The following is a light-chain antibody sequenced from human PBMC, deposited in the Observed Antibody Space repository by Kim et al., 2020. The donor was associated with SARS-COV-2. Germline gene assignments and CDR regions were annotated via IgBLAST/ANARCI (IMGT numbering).Light chain of an antibody. J-gene: IGKJ5*01. CDR1: QDISSH. CDR2: GAS. V-gene: IGKV1-16*01. CDR3: QQYNTYPIT. Sequence: DIQMTQSPSSLSASVGDRVTITCRASQDISSHLAWFQVKPGKAPKSLIYGASSLQSGVPSRFSGSGSGTDFTLIVSSLQPEDFATYYCQQYNTYPITFGQGTRLEIK.